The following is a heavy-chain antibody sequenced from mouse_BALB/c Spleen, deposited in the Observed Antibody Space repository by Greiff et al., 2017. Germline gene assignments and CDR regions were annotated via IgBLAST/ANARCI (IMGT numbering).Heavy chain of an antibody. CDR3: TRGAYYRYEGAMDY. D-gene: IGHD2-14*01. V-gene: IGHV1S22*01. J-gene: IGHJ4*01. Sequence: KQRHGQGLEWIGNIYPGSGSTNYDEKFKSKGTLTVDTSSSTAYMHLSSLTSEDSAVYYCTRGAYYRYEGAMDYWGQGTSVTVSS. CDR2: IYPGSGST.